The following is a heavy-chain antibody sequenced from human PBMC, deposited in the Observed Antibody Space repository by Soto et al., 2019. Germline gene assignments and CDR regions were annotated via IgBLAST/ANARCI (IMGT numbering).Heavy chain of an antibody. D-gene: IGHD3-10*01. V-gene: IGHV3-30-3*01. J-gene: IGHJ5*02. CDR3: AREIEASITMVRGVPGP. CDR2: ISYDGSNK. CDR1: GFTFSSYA. Sequence: GGSLRLSCAASGFTFSSYAMHWVRQAPGKGLEWVAVISYDGSNKYYADSVKGRFTISRDNSKNTLYLQMNSLRAEDTAVYYCAREIEASITMVRGVPGPWGQGTLVTVSS.